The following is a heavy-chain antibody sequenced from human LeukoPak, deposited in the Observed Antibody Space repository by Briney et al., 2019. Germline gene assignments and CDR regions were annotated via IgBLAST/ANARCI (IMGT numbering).Heavy chain of an antibody. CDR3: ARGVRKKQQLALGYYYYYMDV. V-gene: IGHV1-8*01. CDR2: MNPNSGNT. Sequence: ASVKVSCKASGYTFTSYDINWVRQATGQGLEWMGWMNPNSGNTGYAQKFQGRVTMTRNTSISTAYMELSSLRSEDTAAYYCARGVRKKQQLALGYYYYYMDVWGKGTTVTISS. J-gene: IGHJ6*03. D-gene: IGHD6-13*01. CDR1: GYTFTSYD.